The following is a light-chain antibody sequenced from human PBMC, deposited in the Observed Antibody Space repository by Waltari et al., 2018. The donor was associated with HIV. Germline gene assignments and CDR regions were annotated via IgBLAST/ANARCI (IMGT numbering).Light chain of an antibody. CDR1: QGISSY. CDR2: AAF. CDR3: QQLSSYPLT. Sequence: DLQLTQSPSSLSASVGDRVTITCRASQGISSYLAWYQQEPGKVPKLLIYAAFTLQSGVPSRFSGSGSGTEFTLTISSLQPEDFATYYCQQLSSYPLTFGGGTKVEIK. J-gene: IGKJ4*01. V-gene: IGKV1-9*01.